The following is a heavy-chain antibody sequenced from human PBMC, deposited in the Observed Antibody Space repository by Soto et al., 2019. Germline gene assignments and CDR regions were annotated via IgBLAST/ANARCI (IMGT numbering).Heavy chain of an antibody. Sequence: PSETLSLTCGVSGDSISSINWWSWVRQSPGKGLEWIGEISHSGDTNYNPSLQSRVILSLDKSKNQFSLNLTSVTAADAAVFYCARAPRGYGMDVWCQGTTVTVSS. CDR2: ISHSGDT. V-gene: IGHV4-4*02. CDR1: GDSISSINW. CDR3: ARAPRGYGMDV. J-gene: IGHJ6*02.